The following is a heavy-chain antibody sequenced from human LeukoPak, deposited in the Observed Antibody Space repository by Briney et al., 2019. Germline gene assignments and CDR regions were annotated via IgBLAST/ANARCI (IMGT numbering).Heavy chain of an antibody. V-gene: IGHV4-59*01. CDR2: IYYSGST. Sequence: KTSETLSLTCTVSGGSISSYYWSWIRQPPGKGLEWIGYIYYSGSTNYNPSLKSRVTISVDTSKNQFSLKLSSVTAADTAVYYCAREGLGSYYYYGMDVWGQGTTVTVSS. D-gene: IGHD7-27*01. CDR1: GGSISSYY. CDR3: AREGLGSYYYYGMDV. J-gene: IGHJ6*02.